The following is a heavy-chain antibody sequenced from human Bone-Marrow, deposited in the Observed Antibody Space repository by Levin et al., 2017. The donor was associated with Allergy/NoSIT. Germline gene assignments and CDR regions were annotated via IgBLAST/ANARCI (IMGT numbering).Heavy chain of an antibody. CDR1: GYTFTSYG. V-gene: IGHV1-18*01. Sequence: GASVKVSCKASGYTFTSYGISWVRQAPGQGLEWMGWISAYNGNTNYAQKLQGRVTMTTDTSTSTAYMELRSLRSDDTAVYYCARDGYCSSTSCYGGGDFDYWGQGTLVTVSS. CDR3: ARDGYCSSTSCYGGGDFDY. J-gene: IGHJ4*02. CDR2: ISAYNGNT. D-gene: IGHD2-2*03.